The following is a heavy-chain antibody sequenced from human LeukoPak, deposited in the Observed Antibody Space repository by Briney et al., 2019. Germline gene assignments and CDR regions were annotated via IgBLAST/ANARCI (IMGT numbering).Heavy chain of an antibody. J-gene: IGHJ5*02. Sequence: SETLSLTCTVSGGSISSGSYYWSWIRQPAGRGLEWIGRIHTSGSTNFNPSLESRVTFSVDTSKNQFSLKVTSVTAADTAVYYCARDVSGWYQGFFDPWGQGTLVTVSS. D-gene: IGHD6-19*01. V-gene: IGHV4-61*02. CDR3: ARDVSGWYQGFFDP. CDR2: IHTSGST. CDR1: GGSISSGSYY.